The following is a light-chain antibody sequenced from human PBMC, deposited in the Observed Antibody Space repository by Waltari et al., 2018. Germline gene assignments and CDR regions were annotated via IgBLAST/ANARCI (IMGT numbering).Light chain of an antibody. Sequence: SYTLTQPPSVSAASGQTARITCEGDNNGSQYVHWYQQKAAQAPVQVIYADDKRPSGIPGRFSGSNSGNTATLTISGVEAGDEADYYCQVWDSSSDHPLFGGGTRLTVL. CDR3: QVWDSSSDHPL. V-gene: IGLV3-21*02. CDR2: ADD. J-gene: IGLJ2*01. CDR1: NNGSQY.